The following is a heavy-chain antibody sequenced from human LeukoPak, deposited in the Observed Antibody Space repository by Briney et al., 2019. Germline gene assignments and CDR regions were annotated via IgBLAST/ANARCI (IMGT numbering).Heavy chain of an antibody. CDR1: GFAFSSYA. Sequence: GGSLRLSCAASGFAFSSYAMSWVRQAPGKGLEWVSGISGGAGSTFYADSVKGRFTISRDNSKNTLYLQMNSLRAEDTAVYYCAKDARIVGATAGWGQGTLVTVSS. V-gene: IGHV3-23*01. J-gene: IGHJ4*02. CDR2: ISGGAGST. CDR3: AKDARIVGATAG. D-gene: IGHD1-26*01.